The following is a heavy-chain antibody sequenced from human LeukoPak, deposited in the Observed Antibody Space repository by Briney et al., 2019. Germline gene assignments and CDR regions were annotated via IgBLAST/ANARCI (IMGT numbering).Heavy chain of an antibody. CDR1: GFTFSSYG. D-gene: IGHD6-13*01. CDR2: ITGSSTSI. CDR3: AREPTYTSSWYTTCDY. Sequence: GGSLRLSCAASGFTFSSYGMSWVRQAPGKGLEWVSYITGSSTSIYYADSVKGRFTISRDNAKNTLYLQMNSLRAEDTAVYYCAREPTYTSSWYTTCDYWGQGTLVTVSS. J-gene: IGHJ4*02. V-gene: IGHV3-48*01.